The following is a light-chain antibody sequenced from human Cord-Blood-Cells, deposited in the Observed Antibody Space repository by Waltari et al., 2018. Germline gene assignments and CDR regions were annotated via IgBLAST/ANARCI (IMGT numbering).Light chain of an antibody. CDR1: QSVLYSSNNKNY. CDR3: QQYYSTPFT. CDR2: WAS. J-gene: IGKJ3*01. Sequence: DIVMTHSPDSLAVSLGEVATINCKSSQSVLYSSNNKNYLAWYQQKPGRPPKLLIYWASTRESGVPDRFSGSGSGTDFTLTISSLQAEDVAVYYCQQYYSTPFTFGPGTKVDIK. V-gene: IGKV4-1*01.